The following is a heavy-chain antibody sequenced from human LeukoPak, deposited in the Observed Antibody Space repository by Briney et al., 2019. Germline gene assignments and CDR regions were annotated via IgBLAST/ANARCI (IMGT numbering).Heavy chain of an antibody. V-gene: IGHV3-74*01. CDR1: GFTFSNYW. D-gene: IGHD5-12*01. J-gene: IGHJ4*02. CDR2: INSDGSRT. CDR3: ASSRYSGYEDY. Sequence: GGSLRLSCGASGFTFSNYWMHWVRQAPGKGLVWVSRINSDGSRTDYAASVKGRFTISRDNAKNTLYLQMNSLRAEDTAVYYCASSRYSGYEDYWGQGTLVTVSS.